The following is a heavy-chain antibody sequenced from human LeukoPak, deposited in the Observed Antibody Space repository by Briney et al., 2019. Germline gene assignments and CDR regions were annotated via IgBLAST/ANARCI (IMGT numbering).Heavy chain of an antibody. D-gene: IGHD6-19*01. CDR3: ARASSGWYRGAFDI. Sequence: PGGSLRLSRAASGFTVSSNYMSWVRQAPGKGLEWVSVIYSGGSTYYADSVKGRFTISRDNSKNTLYLQMNSLRAEDTAVYYCARASSGWYRGAFDIWGQGTMVTVSS. J-gene: IGHJ3*02. CDR1: GFTVSSNY. CDR2: IYSGGST. V-gene: IGHV3-53*01.